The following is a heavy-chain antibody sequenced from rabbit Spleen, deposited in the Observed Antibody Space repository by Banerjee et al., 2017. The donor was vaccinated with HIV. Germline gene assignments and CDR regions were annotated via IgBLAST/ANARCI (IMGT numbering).Heavy chain of an antibody. CDR2: IDIGSSGFT. V-gene: IGHV1S40*01. CDR3: ARNYVNAFDP. CDR1: GVSFSGDSY. D-gene: IGHD1-1*01. Sequence: QSLEESGGDLVKPGASLTLTCMASGVSFSGDSYMCWVRQAPGKGLEWIACIDIGSSGFTYFASWAKGRFTISKTSSTTVTLQMTSLTAADTATYFCARNYVNAFDPWGPGTLVTVS. J-gene: IGHJ2*01.